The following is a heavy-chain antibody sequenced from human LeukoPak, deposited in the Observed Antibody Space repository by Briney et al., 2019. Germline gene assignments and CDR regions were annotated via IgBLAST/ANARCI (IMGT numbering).Heavy chain of an antibody. CDR3: AKDKGSTLEY. D-gene: IGHD1-1*01. V-gene: IGHV3-33*06. J-gene: IGHJ4*02. CDR2: IWYDGSNK. CDR1: GFTFSTYG. Sequence: GGSLRLXCAASGFTFSTYGMHWVRRAPGKGLEWVAVIWYDGSNKYYADSVKGRFTISRDNSKNTLYLQMNSLRAEDTAVYYCAKDKGSTLEYWGQGTLVTVSS.